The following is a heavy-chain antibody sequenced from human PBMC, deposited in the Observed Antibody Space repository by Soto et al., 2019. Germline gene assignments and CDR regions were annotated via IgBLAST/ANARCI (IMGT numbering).Heavy chain of an antibody. CDR3: AHSPVQLERLGDNGFDP. CDR2: IYWDDDK. V-gene: IGHV2-5*02. J-gene: IGHJ5*02. D-gene: IGHD1-1*01. CDR1: GFSLSTSGVG. Sequence: QITLKESGPTLVKPTQTLTLTCTFSGFSLSTSGVGVGWIRQPPGKALEWLALIYWDDDKRYSPSLKSRLTIAKDTSKNQVVLTMTNMDPVDTATYYCAHSPVQLERLGDNGFDPWGQGTLVTVSS.